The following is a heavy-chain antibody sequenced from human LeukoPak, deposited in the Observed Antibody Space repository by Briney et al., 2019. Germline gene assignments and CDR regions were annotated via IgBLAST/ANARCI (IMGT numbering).Heavy chain of an antibody. Sequence: GGSLRLSCAASGFTFDDYAMHWVRQAPGKGLEWVSGISWNSGSIGYADSVKGRFTISRDNAKNSLYLQMNSLRAEDTALYYCAKGMSESFNAFDIWGQGTMVTVSS. CDR1: GFTFDDYA. D-gene: IGHD2/OR15-2a*01. CDR2: ISWNSGSI. V-gene: IGHV3-9*01. J-gene: IGHJ3*02. CDR3: AKGMSESFNAFDI.